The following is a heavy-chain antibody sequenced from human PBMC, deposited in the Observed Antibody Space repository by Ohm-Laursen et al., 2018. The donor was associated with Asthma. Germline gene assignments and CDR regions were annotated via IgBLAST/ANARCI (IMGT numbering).Heavy chain of an antibody. V-gene: IGHV3-7*05. D-gene: IGHD3-3*01. CDR1: GFTFSSYW. J-gene: IGHJ4*02. Sequence: SLRLSCAASGFTFSSYWMSWVRQAPGKGLEWVASIKQDESEKNYVDSVKGRFTISRDNAKNSLYLQINNLRAEDTAVYYCASRTIFGVARGHWGQGTLVTVSS. CDR2: IKQDESEK. CDR3: ASRTIFGVARGH.